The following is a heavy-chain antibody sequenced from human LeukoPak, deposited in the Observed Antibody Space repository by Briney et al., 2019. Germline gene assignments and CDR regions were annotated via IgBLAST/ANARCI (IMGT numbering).Heavy chain of an antibody. CDR1: GGSISSYY. CDR3: ARAEMYYDILTGYYPFGAFDI. V-gene: IGHV4-59*01. D-gene: IGHD3-9*01. J-gene: IGHJ3*02. Sequence: PSETLSLTCTVSGGSISSYYWSWIRQPPGKGLEWIGYIYYSGSTNYNPPLKSRVTISVDTSKNQFSLKLSSVTAADTAVYYCARAEMYYDILTGYYPFGAFDIWGQGTMVTVSS. CDR2: IYYSGST.